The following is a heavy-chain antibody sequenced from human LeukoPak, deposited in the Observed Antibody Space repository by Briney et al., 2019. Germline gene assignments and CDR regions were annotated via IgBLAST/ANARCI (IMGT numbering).Heavy chain of an antibody. CDR3: ARQVVPAAIHSQFYFDY. D-gene: IGHD2-2*02. J-gene: IGHJ4*02. CDR1: GYSLSSGYY. V-gene: IGHV4-38-2*01. Sequence: SETLSLTCAVSGYSLSSGYYWGWIRQPPGKGLEWIGSIYHSGSTYYNPSLKSRVTISVDTSKNQFSLKLSSVSAADTAVYYCARQVVPAAIHSQFYFDYWGQGTLVTAS. CDR2: IYHSGST.